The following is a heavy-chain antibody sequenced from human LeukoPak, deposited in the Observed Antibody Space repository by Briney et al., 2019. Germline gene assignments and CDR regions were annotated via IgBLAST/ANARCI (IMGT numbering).Heavy chain of an antibody. J-gene: IGHJ5*02. CDR2: IYYSGTT. V-gene: IGHV4-59*01. Sequence: PSETLSLTCTVSGASISSYYWNWIRQPPGKGLEWIGYIYYSGTTNYNPSLKSRVTMSIDTPKNQVSLKLSSVTAADTAVYYCARQYGIGPIGLWFDPWGQGTLVTVSS. D-gene: IGHD2-8*01. CDR1: GASISSYY. CDR3: ARQYGIGPIGLWFDP.